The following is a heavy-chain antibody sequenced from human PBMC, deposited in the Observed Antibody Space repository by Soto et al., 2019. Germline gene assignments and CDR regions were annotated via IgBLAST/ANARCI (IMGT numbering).Heavy chain of an antibody. CDR2: ILPILGTT. CDR1: GDSFSSNA. V-gene: IGHV1-69*18. J-gene: IGHJ4*02. CDR3: ARDRALRGFDY. D-gene: IGHD3-10*01. Sequence: QVHLVQSGAEVKKPGSSVTVSCKASGDSFSSNATSWVRQAPGQGLEWMGTILPILGTTNYAQKFKGRLTFTADDSTSTAYMELRSLRSEDTAVYYCARDRALRGFDYWGQGTLVTVSS.